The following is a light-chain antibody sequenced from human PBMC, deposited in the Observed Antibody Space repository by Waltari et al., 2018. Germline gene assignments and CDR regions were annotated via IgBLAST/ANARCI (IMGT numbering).Light chain of an antibody. Sequence: QSALTQPPSASGSPGQSVTISCTGTSRDVGVYNSLTLYQQHPGKAPKLMIYEVTKRPSGVPDRFSGSKSGNTASLTVSGLQAEDEAGYYCSSYAGSNKYVLFGGGTKLTVL. CDR1: SRDVGVYNS. J-gene: IGLJ2*01. CDR3: SSYAGSNKYVL. CDR2: EVT. V-gene: IGLV2-8*01.